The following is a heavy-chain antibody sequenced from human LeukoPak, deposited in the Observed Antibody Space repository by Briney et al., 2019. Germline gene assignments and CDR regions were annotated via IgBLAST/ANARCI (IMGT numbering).Heavy chain of an antibody. J-gene: IGHJ3*02. Sequence: RASETLSLTCTVSGGSISSYYWSWIRQPAGKGLEWIGRIYTSGSTNYNPSLKSRVTISVDTSKNQFSLKLSSVTAADTAVYYCAREPYYDSSGYYLPEAFDIWGQGTMVTVSS. CDR3: AREPYYDSSGYYLPEAFDI. CDR2: IYTSGST. D-gene: IGHD3-22*01. V-gene: IGHV4-4*07. CDR1: GGSISSYY.